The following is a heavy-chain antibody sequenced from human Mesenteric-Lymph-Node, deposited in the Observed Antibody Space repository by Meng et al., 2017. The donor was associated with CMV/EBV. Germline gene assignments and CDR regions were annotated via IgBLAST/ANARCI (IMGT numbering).Heavy chain of an antibody. D-gene: IGHD3-10*01. CDR2: INPNTGGT. Sequence: ASVKVSCKASGYTFTGYYMHWVRQAPGQGLEWMGWINPNTGGTNYAQKFQGRVTVTRDTSINTAYMELSRLKSDDTAVYYCAKDAHYGSGAQNVDWGQGTLVTVSS. CDR1: GYTFTGYY. V-gene: IGHV1-2*02. CDR3: AKDAHYGSGAQNVD. J-gene: IGHJ4*02.